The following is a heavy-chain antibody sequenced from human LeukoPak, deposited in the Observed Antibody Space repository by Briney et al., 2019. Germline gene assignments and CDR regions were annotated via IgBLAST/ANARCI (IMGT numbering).Heavy chain of an antibody. Sequence: GGSLRLSCADSGFTFSNAWMNWVRQAPGKGQEWVGRIKSKPDGETTDYAAPVKGRFTISRDDSKNMVYVQMNSLKTEDTAVYYCATGRDFDLWGRGTLVTVSS. CDR1: GFTFSNAW. CDR2: IKSKPDGETT. CDR3: ATGRDFDL. V-gene: IGHV3-15*01. J-gene: IGHJ2*01.